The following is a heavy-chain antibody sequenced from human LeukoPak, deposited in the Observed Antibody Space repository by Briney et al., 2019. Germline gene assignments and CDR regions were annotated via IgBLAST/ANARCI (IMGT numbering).Heavy chain of an antibody. CDR3: ARGQTNRGWFDP. Sequence: SVKVSCKASGFTFTNSAMQWVRQARGQRLEWIGWIVVGSGNTNYAQKFQERITITRDMSTSTAYMELSSLRSEDTAVYYCARGQTNRGWFDPWGQGTLVTVSS. V-gene: IGHV1-58*02. CDR2: IVVGSGNT. CDR1: GFTFTNSA. J-gene: IGHJ5*02. D-gene: IGHD1-14*01.